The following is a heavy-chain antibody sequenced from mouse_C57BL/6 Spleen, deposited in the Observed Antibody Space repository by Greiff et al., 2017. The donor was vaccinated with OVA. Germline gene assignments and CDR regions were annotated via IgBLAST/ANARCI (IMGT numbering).Heavy chain of an antibody. CDR3: TRALYYGNFSDY. V-gene: IGHV1-64*01. Sequence: QVQLQQPGAELVKPGASVKLSCKASGYTFTSYWMHWVKQRPGQGLEWIGMIHPNSGSTNYNEKFKSKATLTVDKSSSTAYMQLSSLTSEDSAVYYCTRALYYGNFSDYWGQGTTLTVSS. CDR2: IHPNSGST. D-gene: IGHD2-1*01. CDR1: GYTFTSYW. J-gene: IGHJ2*01.